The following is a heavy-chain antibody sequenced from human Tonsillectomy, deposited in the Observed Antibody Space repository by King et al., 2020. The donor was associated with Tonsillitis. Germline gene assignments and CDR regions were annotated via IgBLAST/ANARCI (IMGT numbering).Heavy chain of an antibody. CDR1: GGTFTSYT. CDR3: ARARRDSPADY. V-gene: IGHV1-69*04. J-gene: IGHJ4*02. D-gene: IGHD2-15*01. CDR2: IIPILGIA. Sequence: QLVQSGAEVKKPGSSVKVSCKASGGTFTSYTISWVRQAPGQGLEWMGRIIPILGIANYAQKFQGRVTIIADKSTSTAYMELSSLRSEDTAVYYCARARRDSPADYWGQGTLVTVSS.